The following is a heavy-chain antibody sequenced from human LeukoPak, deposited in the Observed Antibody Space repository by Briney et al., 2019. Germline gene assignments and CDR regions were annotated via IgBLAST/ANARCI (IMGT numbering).Heavy chain of an antibody. J-gene: IGHJ3*02. D-gene: IGHD1-26*01. CDR3: ARVRYRGLLVDAFDI. V-gene: IGHV4-61*02. CDR2: IYTSGST. CDR1: GGSISSGSYY. Sequence: SETRSLTCTVSGGSISSGSYYWSWIRQPAGKGLEWIGCIYTSGSTNYNPSLKSRVTISVDTSKTQFSLKLSPVTAADTAVSYCARVRYRGLLVDAFDIWGHGTMVTVSS.